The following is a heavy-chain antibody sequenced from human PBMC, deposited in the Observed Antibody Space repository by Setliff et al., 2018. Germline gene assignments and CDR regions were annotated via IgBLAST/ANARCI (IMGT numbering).Heavy chain of an antibody. CDR1: GYTFTSYA. CDR3: VREGVDTRSSTDYRYYMDV. J-gene: IGHJ6*03. D-gene: IGHD5-18*01. CDR2: INTNTEKP. Sequence: ASVKVSCKASGYTFTSYAMNWVRQAPGQGLEWMGWINTNTEKPTYAQGFTGRYVFSLDTSVSTAYLQISSLKAEDTAVYYCVREGVDTRSSTDYRYYMDVWGTGTTVTVSS. V-gene: IGHV7-4-1*02.